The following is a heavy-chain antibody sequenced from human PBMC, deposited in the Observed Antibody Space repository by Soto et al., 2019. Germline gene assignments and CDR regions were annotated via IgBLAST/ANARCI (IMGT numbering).Heavy chain of an antibody. D-gene: IGHD3-3*01. CDR3: AKARANSGNYDFWSRYRRIYYYYRMDV. Sequence: GGSLRLSCAASGFTFDDYAMHWVRQAPGKGLEWVSGISWNSGSIGYADSVKSRFTISRDNAKNSLYLQMNSLRAEDTALYYCAKARANSGNYDFWSRYRRIYYYYRMDVWGQGTTVTVSS. CDR1: GFTFDDYA. CDR2: ISWNSGSI. J-gene: IGHJ6*02. V-gene: IGHV3-9*01.